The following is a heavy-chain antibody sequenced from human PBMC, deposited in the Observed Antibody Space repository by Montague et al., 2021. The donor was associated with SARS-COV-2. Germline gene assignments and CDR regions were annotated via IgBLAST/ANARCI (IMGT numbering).Heavy chain of an antibody. CDR3: ARESRITMLVVVITSAFDI. CDR2: ISSSGGTT. V-gene: IGHV3-48*03. D-gene: IGHD3-22*01. Sequence: SLRLSCAASGFTFSSYEMNWVRQAPRKGLEWVSYISSSGGTTFYADSVRGRFTISRDNAKNSLYLQMNSLRAEDTAVYYCARESRITMLVVVITSAFDIWGQGTMVTVSS. J-gene: IGHJ3*02. CDR1: GFTFSSYE.